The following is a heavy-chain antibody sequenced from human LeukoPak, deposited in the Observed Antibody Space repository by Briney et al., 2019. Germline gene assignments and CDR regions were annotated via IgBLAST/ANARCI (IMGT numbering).Heavy chain of an antibody. J-gene: IGHJ4*02. Sequence: GGSLRPSCAASGFTVSSNYMSWVRQAPGKGLEWVSVIYSGGSTYYADSVKGRFTISRDNSKSTLYLQMNSLRAEDTAVYYCARGGRGVPLDYWGQGTLVTVSS. V-gene: IGHV3-53*01. CDR2: IYSGGST. CDR3: ARGGRGVPLDY. D-gene: IGHD2-15*01. CDR1: GFTVSSNY.